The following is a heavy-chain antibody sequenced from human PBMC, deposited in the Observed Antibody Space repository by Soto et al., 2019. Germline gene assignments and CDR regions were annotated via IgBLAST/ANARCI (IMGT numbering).Heavy chain of an antibody. D-gene: IGHD1-1*01. CDR1: GGSFNGGAYY. V-gene: IGHV4-31*03. CDR3: ARVSATFTRWFGP. Sequence: PSETLSLTCTVSGGSFNGGAYYWGWIRRHPGKGLEWIGYLSYRGTTYYSPSLKSRLTMSLDTSKNQFSLKLNSVTAADTAVYYCARVSATFTRWFGPWGPGTLVTVSS. CDR2: LSYRGTT. J-gene: IGHJ5*02.